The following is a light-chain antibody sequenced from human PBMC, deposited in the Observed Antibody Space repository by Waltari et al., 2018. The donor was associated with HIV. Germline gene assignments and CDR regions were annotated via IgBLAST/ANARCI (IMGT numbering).Light chain of an antibody. Sequence: EIVMTQSPATLSVSPGERATLSCRASQSVSNNLAWYQQKPGQAPRLLIYDASTRATGIPARFSGSGSGTEFTLTIRSLQSEDIAVYYCQQYNNWLSWTFGQGTKVEIK. CDR1: QSVSNN. CDR2: DAS. J-gene: IGKJ1*01. CDR3: QQYNNWLSWT. V-gene: IGKV3-15*01.